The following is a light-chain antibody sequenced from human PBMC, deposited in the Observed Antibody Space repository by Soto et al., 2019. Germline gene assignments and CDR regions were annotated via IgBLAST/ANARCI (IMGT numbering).Light chain of an antibody. CDR3: QKYTSAPPLT. CDR1: QGISNY. CDR2: AAS. J-gene: IGKJ4*01. V-gene: IGKV1-27*01. Sequence: DIQMTQSPSSLSASVGDRVTITCRSSQGISNYLAWYQQKPGKVPKLLIYAASTLQSGVPSRFSGSGSGTDYTLTISSLQPEDVATHDCQKYTSAPPLTFGGGNKLEIK.